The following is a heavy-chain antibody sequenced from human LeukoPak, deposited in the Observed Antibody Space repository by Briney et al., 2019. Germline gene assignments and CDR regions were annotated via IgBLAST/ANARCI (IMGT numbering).Heavy chain of an antibody. CDR3: ARGALIYYYDSSGYSNWFDP. CDR2: IWYDGSNK. D-gene: IGHD3-22*01. Sequence: GGSLRLSCAASGFIFNTYGMHWVRQAPGKGLEWVAVIWYDGSNKYYADSVKGRFTISRDNSKNTLYLQMNSLRAEDTAVYYCARGALIYYYDSSGYSNWFDPWGQGTLVTVSS. V-gene: IGHV3-33*01. J-gene: IGHJ5*02. CDR1: GFIFNTYG.